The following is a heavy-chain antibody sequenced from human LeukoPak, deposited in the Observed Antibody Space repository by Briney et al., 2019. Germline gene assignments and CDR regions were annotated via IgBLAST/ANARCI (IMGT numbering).Heavy chain of an antibody. J-gene: IGHJ4*02. CDR3: ARALYYHGWYGVDS. D-gene: IGHD6-19*01. V-gene: IGHV1-2*02. Sequence: ASVKVSCKASGYTFTDYYMHWVRQAPGQGLEWMGWMNPNTSGTNYPQKFQGRVTITRDTSISTAYMELSSLRSDDTAGYYCARALYYHGWYGVDSWGQGTLVTVST. CDR2: MNPNTSGT. CDR1: GYTFTDYY.